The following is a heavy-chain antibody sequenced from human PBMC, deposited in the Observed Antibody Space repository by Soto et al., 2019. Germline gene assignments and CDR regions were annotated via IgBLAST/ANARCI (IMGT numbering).Heavy chain of an antibody. CDR3: AKYSSGRDWFDP. V-gene: IGHV3-23*01. CDR2: ISGSGGST. Sequence: GGSLRLSCAASGFIFSSYAMSWVRQAPGKGLEWVSAISGSGGSTYYADSVKGRFTISRDNSKNTLYLQMNSLRAGDTAVYYCAKYSSGRDWFDPWGQGTLVTVSS. J-gene: IGHJ5*02. CDR1: GFIFSSYA. D-gene: IGHD6-19*01.